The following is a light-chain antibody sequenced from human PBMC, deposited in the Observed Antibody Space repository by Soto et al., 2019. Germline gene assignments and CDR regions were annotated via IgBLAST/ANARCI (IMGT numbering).Light chain of an antibody. Sequence: DIQMTQSPSSLSASVGDRVTVTCRASQSISNHLNWYQQKPGKAPKLLIYAASSLQSGVPSRFSGSGSGTDLTLTISSLQPEDFATYYCQQSYSSVMYTFGQGTKLEIK. J-gene: IGKJ2*01. CDR3: QQSYSSVMYT. CDR1: QSISNH. CDR2: AAS. V-gene: IGKV1-39*01.